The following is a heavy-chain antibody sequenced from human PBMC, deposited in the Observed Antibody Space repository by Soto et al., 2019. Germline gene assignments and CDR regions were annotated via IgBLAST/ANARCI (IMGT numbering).Heavy chain of an antibody. CDR3: AKGTYYYGSGSYYKGGFDY. Sequence: GGSLRLSCATSGFTFSNYAMNWVRQAPGKGLEWVSGISASGGSTYNADSVRGRFTISRDNARNTLYLQMNSLRAEDTAMYYCAKGTYYYGSGSYYKGGFDYWGQGTLVTVSS. CDR1: GFTFSNYA. V-gene: IGHV3-23*01. J-gene: IGHJ4*02. CDR2: ISASGGST. D-gene: IGHD3-10*01.